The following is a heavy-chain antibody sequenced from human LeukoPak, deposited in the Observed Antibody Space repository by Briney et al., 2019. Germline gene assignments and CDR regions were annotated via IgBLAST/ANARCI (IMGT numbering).Heavy chain of an antibody. CDR2: IYHSGST. CDR3: ARVGGMTTINNAAFDI. D-gene: IGHD5-24*01. Sequence: SETLSLTCTVSGGSINSYYWNWIRQPPGKGLEWIGYIYHSGSTNYKSSLKSRVTISLDTSKNQFSLKLTSVTAADTAIYYCARVGGMTTINNAAFDIWGQGTMVTVSS. V-gene: IGHV4-59*01. CDR1: GGSINSYY. J-gene: IGHJ3*02.